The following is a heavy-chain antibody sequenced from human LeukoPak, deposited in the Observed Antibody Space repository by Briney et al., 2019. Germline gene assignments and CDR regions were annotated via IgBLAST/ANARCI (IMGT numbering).Heavy chain of an antibody. D-gene: IGHD3-3*01. CDR2: IKQDGSEK. Sequence: GGSLRLSCAASGFTFSSYWMGWVRQAPGKGLEWVANIKQDGSEKYYVDSVKGRFTISRDNAKNSLYLQMNSLRAEDTAVYYCARNDYDFWSGYPNWFDPWGQGTLVTVSS. CDR3: ARNDYDFWSGYPNWFDP. CDR1: GFTFSSYW. J-gene: IGHJ5*02. V-gene: IGHV3-7*03.